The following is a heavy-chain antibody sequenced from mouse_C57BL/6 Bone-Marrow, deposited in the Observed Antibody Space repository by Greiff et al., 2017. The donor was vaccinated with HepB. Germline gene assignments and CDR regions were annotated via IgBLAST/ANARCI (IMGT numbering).Heavy chain of an antibody. V-gene: IGHV10-3*01. CDR2: IRSKSSNYAT. Sequence: EVKLMESGGGLVQPKGSLKLSCAASGFTFNTYAMHWVRQAPGKGLEWVARIRSKSSNYATYYADSVKDRFTISRDDSQSMLYLQMNNLKTEDTAMYYCVRDGFYDGYQAWFAYWGQGTLVTVSA. CDR1: GFTFNTYA. D-gene: IGHD2-3*01. CDR3: VRDGFYDGYQAWFAY. J-gene: IGHJ3*01.